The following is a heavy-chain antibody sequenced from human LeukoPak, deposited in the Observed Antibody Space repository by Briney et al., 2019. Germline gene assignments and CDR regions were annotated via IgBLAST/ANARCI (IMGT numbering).Heavy chain of an antibody. CDR3: ARDSGWTFDS. CDR1: GFTFSDYY. Sequence: GGSLRLSCAASGFTFSDYYMSWTRQAPGKGLEWVSYISNSGKTIYYADSVRGRFTVSRDNAKNSVYLQMNSLGVEDTAIYYCARDSGWTFDSWGQGTLVTVSS. D-gene: IGHD6-19*01. V-gene: IGHV3-11*04. J-gene: IGHJ4*02. CDR2: ISNSGKTI.